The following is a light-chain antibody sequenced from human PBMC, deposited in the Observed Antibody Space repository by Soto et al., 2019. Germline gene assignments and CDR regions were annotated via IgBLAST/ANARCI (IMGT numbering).Light chain of an antibody. CDR3: QQLNSYPRLT. CDR1: QGISSY. CDR2: AAS. J-gene: IGKJ4*01. Sequence: DIQLTQSPSFLSASVGDRVTITCRASQGISSYLAWYQQKPGKAPKLLIYAASTLQSGVPSRFSGSGSGTEFTLTISSLQPEDFATYDCQQLNSYPRLTFGGGTKVEIK. V-gene: IGKV1-9*01.